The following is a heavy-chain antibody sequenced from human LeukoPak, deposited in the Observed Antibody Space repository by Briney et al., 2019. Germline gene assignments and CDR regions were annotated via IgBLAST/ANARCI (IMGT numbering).Heavy chain of an antibody. CDR1: GYTLTELS. Sequence: ASVKVSCKVSGYTLTELSMHWVRQAPGKGLEWMGGFDPEDGETIYAQKFQGRVTMTEDTSTDTAYMELSSLRSDDTAVYYCARSPSNYYDSSGFDYWGQGTLVTVSS. CDR3: ARSPSNYYDSSGFDY. D-gene: IGHD3-22*01. J-gene: IGHJ4*02. CDR2: FDPEDGET. V-gene: IGHV1-24*01.